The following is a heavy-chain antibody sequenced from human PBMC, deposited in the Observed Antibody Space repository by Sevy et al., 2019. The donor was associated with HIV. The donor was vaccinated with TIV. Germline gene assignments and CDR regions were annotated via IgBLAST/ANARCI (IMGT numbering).Heavy chain of an antibody. CDR3: ARDPSPGITAIQDY. D-gene: IGHD2-21*02. CDR1: GFTFSSFS. Sequence: GGSLRLSCTASGFTFSSFSMSWVRQAPGKGLEWVASINSRSTYIYHADPVKGRLTISRDNAKNSLYLQMNSLGAEDTAVYYCARDPSPGITAIQDYWGPGTLVTVSS. CDR2: INSRSTYI. V-gene: IGHV3-21*01. J-gene: IGHJ4*02.